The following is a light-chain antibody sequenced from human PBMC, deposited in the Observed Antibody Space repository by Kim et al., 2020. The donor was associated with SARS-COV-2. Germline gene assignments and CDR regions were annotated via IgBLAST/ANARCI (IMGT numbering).Light chain of an antibody. CDR1: QGISTS. CDR2: GAS. CDR3: QHYNNYPIT. V-gene: IGKV1D-16*01. Sequence: DIQMTQSPSSLSASVGDRVTITCRASQGISTSLAWYQLKPDKAPKSLIYGASILQSGVPSRFSGSGSGTEFTLTISSLQPEDFAIYYCQHYNNYPITFGQGTRLEIK. J-gene: IGKJ5*01.